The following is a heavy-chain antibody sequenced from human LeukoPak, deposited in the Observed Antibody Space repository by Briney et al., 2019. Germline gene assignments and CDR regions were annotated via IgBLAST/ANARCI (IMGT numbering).Heavy chain of an antibody. V-gene: IGHV3-23*01. D-gene: IGHD3-22*01. J-gene: IGHJ3*02. CDR1: GFTFTSYA. CDR3: AKVTPSYYDSSGSEDAFAI. CDR2: ISGSGGST. Sequence: PGGSLRLSCAASGFTFTSYAMSWVRQAPGKGLEWVSVISGSGGSTYYADSVKGRFTISRDNSQNTLYLQMNSLRAEDTAVYYCAKVTPSYYDSSGSEDAFAIWGPGTMVTVSS.